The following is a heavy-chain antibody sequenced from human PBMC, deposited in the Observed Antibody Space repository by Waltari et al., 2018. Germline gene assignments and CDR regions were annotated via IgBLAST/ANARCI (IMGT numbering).Heavy chain of an antibody. CDR2: IYTSGST. CDR1: GASISSSNY. Sequence: QVQLQESGPGLVKPSQTLSLTCAVSGASISSSNYWTWIRRPAGKGLEWIGLIYTSGSTNSNPALKSRVTISVDESKNQLSLKLSSVTAADTAVYYCARELGNWGQGTLVTVSA. CDR3: ARELGN. V-gene: IGHV4-61*02. J-gene: IGHJ4*02.